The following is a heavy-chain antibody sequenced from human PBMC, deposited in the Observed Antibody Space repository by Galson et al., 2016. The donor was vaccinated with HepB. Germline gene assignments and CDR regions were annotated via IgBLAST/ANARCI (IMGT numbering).Heavy chain of an antibody. CDR3: ARVHFWSGYYLDY. CDR1: GCTFTNYG. J-gene: IGHJ4*02. CDR2: VTTYNGNT. D-gene: IGHD3-3*02. V-gene: IGHV1-18*01. Sequence: SVKVSCKASGCTFTNYGISWVRQAPGHGLEWVGWVTTYNGNTNYAQKFQDRVTMTTDTSTSTAYMELRSLRSDDTAVYYCARVHFWSGYYLDYWAQGTLVTVSS.